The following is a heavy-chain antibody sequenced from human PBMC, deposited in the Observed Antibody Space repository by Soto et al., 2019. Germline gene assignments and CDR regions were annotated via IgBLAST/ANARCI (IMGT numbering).Heavy chain of an antibody. D-gene: IGHD6-6*01. CDR2: INSDGSST. J-gene: IGHJ6*03. V-gene: IGHV3-74*01. CDR3: ARGGWYSSSSEYYYYYYMDV. CDR1: GFTFSSYW. Sequence: EVQLVESGGGLGQPGGSLRLSCAASGFTFSSYWMHWVRQAPGKGLVWVSRINSDGSSTSYADSVKGRFTISRDNAKNTLYLQMNSLRAEDTAVYYCARGGWYSSSSEYYYYYYMDVWGKGTTVTVSS.